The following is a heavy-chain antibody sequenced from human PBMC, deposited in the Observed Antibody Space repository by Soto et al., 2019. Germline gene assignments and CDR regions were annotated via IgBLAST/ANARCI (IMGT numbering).Heavy chain of an antibody. CDR1: GFTFSRDA. CDR2: ISYDGINK. V-gene: IGHV3-30-3*01. D-gene: IGHD6-25*01. J-gene: IGHJ6*02. Sequence: PGGSLRLSCAASGFTFSRDAMHWVRQAPGKGLKWVAVISYDGINKYYADSVKGRFTISRDNSKNTVDLQMNSLRAEDTAVYYCAREWQSSASYNYYGMDVWGPGTTVTVSS. CDR3: AREWQSSASYNYYGMDV.